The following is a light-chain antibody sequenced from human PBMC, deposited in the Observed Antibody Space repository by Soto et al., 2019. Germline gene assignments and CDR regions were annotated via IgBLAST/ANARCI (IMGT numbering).Light chain of an antibody. Sequence: DIVMTQTPLSLPVTPGEPASISCRSSQSLLDSDDGNTYLDWYLQKPGQSPQLLIYTVSYRTSGVPDRFSGSGSGTDFTLKINRVEAEDVGVYYCMQRIESPLTFGGGTKVDIK. CDR1: QSLLDSDDGNTY. CDR3: MQRIESPLT. CDR2: TVS. V-gene: IGKV2-40*01. J-gene: IGKJ4*01.